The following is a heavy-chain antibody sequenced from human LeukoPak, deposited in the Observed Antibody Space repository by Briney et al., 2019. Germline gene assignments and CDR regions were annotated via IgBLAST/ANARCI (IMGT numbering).Heavy chain of an antibody. Sequence: ASVKVSCKASGYTFTSYGINWVRQASGQGLEWMGWMNPNNGNTGYAQKFQGRVTMTRDTSISTAYMELRGLRSEDTAVYYCVRDGEGVAISVNYWFDPWGQGTLVTVSS. CDR2: MNPNNGNT. CDR1: GYTFTSYG. D-gene: IGHD3-10*01. V-gene: IGHV1-8*02. CDR3: VRDGEGVAISVNYWFDP. J-gene: IGHJ5*02.